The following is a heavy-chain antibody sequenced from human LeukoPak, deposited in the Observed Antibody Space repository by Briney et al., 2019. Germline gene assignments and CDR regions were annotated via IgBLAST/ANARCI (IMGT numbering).Heavy chain of an antibody. CDR3: ARAPNYDYVWGSPIYSDY. D-gene: IGHD3-16*01. CDR1: GYTFTSYY. Sequence: ASVKVSCKASGYTFTSYYMHWVRQAPGQGLEWMGIINPSGGSTSYAQKFQGRVTMTRDTSTSTVYMELSSLRSEDTAVYYCARAPNYDYVWGSPIYSDYWGQGTLVTVSS. J-gene: IGHJ4*02. V-gene: IGHV1-46*01. CDR2: INPSGGST.